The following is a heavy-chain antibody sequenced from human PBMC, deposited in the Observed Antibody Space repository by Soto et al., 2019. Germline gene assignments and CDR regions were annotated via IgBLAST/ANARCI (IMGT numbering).Heavy chain of an antibody. J-gene: IGHJ4*02. CDR1: GFTFNNYA. V-gene: IGHV3-23*01. D-gene: IGHD3-10*01. CDR3: AKGRGGSGSLTPRVDF. CDR2: ISGGGDTT. Sequence: EVQLLESGGGLVQPGGSLRLSCAASGFTFNNYASTWVRQAPGKGLEWVSDISGGGDTTSYADSVKGRFTVSRDGSKNTLYLLMSSLRAEDTALYYCAKGRGGSGSLTPRVDFWGQGTLVTVSS.